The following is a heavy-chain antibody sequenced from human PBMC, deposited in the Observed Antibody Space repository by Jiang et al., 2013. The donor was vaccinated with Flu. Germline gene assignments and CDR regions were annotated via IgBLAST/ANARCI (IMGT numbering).Heavy chain of an antibody. Sequence: GAEVKKPGASVKVSCKASGYTFTGYYMHWVRQAPGQGLEWMGWINPNSGGTNYAQKFQGWVTMTRDTSISTAYMELSRLRSDDTAVYYCARDRFSIAARRDYYGMDVWGQGTTVTVSS. J-gene: IGHJ6*02. V-gene: IGHV1-2*04. CDR3: ARDRFSIAARRDYYGMDV. CDR1: GYTFTGYY. D-gene: IGHD6-6*01. CDR2: INPNSGGT.